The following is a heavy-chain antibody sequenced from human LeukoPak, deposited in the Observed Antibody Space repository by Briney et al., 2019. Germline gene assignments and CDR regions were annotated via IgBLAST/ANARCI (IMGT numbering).Heavy chain of an antibody. CDR1: GFTIDDYA. Sequence: PGGSLRLSCAASGFTIDDYAMLWVRQAPGKGLEWVSLISWGGGDTYYADSVKGRFTVSRDNSKDSLYLQMNSLRAEDTALYYCAKDIRSGSYYAGDFDYWGQGTLVTVSS. CDR2: ISWGGGDT. J-gene: IGHJ4*02. V-gene: IGHV3-43D*03. CDR3: AKDIRSGSYYAGDFDY. D-gene: IGHD1-26*01.